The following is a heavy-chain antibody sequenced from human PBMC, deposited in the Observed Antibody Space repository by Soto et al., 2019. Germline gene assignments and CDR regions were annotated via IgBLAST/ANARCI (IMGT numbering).Heavy chain of an antibody. CDR3: ARRKLEMMYVGWFDP. Sequence: QVQLQESGPGLVKPSETLSLTCAVSGDSISSRNWWSWVRQTPGKGLEYIGEIHHSGSTNYNPSLKSLVTMSVDKSKNQFSLTLNSVTAADTAIYYCARRKLEMMYVGWFDPWGQGTLVTVSS. CDR2: IHHSGST. V-gene: IGHV4-4*02. CDR1: GDSISSRNW. D-gene: IGHD2-8*01. J-gene: IGHJ5*02.